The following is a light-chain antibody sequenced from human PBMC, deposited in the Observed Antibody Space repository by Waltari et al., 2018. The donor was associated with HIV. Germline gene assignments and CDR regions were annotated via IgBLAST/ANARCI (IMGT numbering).Light chain of an antibody. Sequence: SPGQSITIPCTGTSSDVGGYNLVSWYQQRPGQAPKLMLYAASKRPSGVSNRVSGSKSGNTASLTISGLQAEDEADYYGCAYGFSTTYVIFGGGPKLTVL. CDR3: CAYGFSTTYVI. J-gene: IGLJ2*01. V-gene: IGLV2-23*01. CDR2: AAS. CDR1: SSDVGGYNL.